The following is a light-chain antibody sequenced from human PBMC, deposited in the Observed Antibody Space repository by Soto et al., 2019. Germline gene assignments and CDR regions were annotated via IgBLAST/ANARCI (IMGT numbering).Light chain of an antibody. CDR1: ESISSN. Sequence: EIVMTQSPATLSVSPGERATLSCRASESISSNLAWYQQKPGQAPRLLKYGASTRATGIPARFSGSGSGTEFTLTISSLQSEDSAVYYCQQYNKWPLTFGGGTKVDIK. V-gene: IGKV3D-15*01. CDR2: GAS. J-gene: IGKJ4*01. CDR3: QQYNKWPLT.